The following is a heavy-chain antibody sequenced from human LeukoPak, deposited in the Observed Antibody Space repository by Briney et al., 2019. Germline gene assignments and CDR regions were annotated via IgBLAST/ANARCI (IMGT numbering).Heavy chain of an antibody. D-gene: IGHD5-12*01. V-gene: IGHV4-4*09. Sequence: SETLSLTCTVSGGSISSYYWSWIRQPPGKGLEWIGYIYTSGSTNYNPSLKSRVTISVDTSKNQFSLKLSSVTAADTAVYYCAGQVGYKRAPDYWGQGTLVTVSS. CDR2: IYTSGST. CDR3: AGQVGYKRAPDY. CDR1: GGSISSYY. J-gene: IGHJ4*02.